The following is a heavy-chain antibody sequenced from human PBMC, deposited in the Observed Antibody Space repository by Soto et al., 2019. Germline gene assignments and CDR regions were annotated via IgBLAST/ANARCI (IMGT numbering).Heavy chain of an antibody. D-gene: IGHD6-19*01. J-gene: IGHJ4*02. CDR3: AKDKMEQWLVGGYFDY. Sequence: GGSLRLSCSASGFTFRSHAMSWVRQAPGKGLEWVSAIIDDGGRAYYADSVKGRFTISRDNSKNTLSLQMNSLRAEDTAVYYCAKDKMEQWLVGGYFDYWGQGTQVTVPS. CDR1: GFTFRSHA. V-gene: IGHV3-23*01. CDR2: IIDDGGRA.